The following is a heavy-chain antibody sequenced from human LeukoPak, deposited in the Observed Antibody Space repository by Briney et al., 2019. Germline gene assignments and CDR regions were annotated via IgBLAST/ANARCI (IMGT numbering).Heavy chain of an antibody. D-gene: IGHD3-3*01. CDR3: ARRTIFGVVGMDV. CDR1: GGSISSSSYY. Sequence: SETLSLTCTVSGGSISSSSYYWGWLRQPPGKGLEWIGSIYYSGSTYYNPSLKSRVTISVDTSKNQFSLKLSSVTAADTAVYYCARRTIFGVVGMDVWGQGTTVTVSS. J-gene: IGHJ6*02. CDR2: IYYSGST. V-gene: IGHV4-39*01.